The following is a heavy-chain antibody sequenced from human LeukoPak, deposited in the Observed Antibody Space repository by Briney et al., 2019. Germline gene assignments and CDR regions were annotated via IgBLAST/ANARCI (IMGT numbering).Heavy chain of an antibody. CDR3: ARGSGGRGGGPAFDY. Sequence: PGGSLRLSCAASGFTVSTNYMSWVRQAPGKGLEWVSVIYSGDSTYYADSVKGRFTISRDNSKNTLYLQMNSPRAEDTAVYYCARGSGGRGGGPAFDYWGQGTLVTVSS. D-gene: IGHD2-15*01. V-gene: IGHV3-53*01. J-gene: IGHJ4*02. CDR1: GFTVSTNY. CDR2: IYSGDST.